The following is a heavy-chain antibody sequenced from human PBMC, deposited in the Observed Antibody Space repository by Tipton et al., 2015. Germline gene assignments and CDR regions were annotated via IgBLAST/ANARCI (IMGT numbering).Heavy chain of an antibody. J-gene: IGHJ6*02. D-gene: IGHD1-14*01. V-gene: IGHV3-30*03. Sequence: SLRLSCAASGFTFSTYGMHWVRQAPGKGLEWVAVISYDGSNKHYVDSVKGRFTISRDNSKNTLYLQMNSLRAEDTAVYYCARAPYKNGLDVWGQGTTVTVSS. CDR2: ISYDGSNK. CDR1: GFTFSTYG. CDR3: ARAPYKNGLDV.